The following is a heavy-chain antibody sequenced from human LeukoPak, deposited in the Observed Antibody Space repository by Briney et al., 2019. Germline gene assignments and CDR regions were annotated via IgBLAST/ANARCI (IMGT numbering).Heavy chain of an antibody. CDR1: GYTFTSYG. CDR2: ISAYNGNT. CDR3: AREGIQLWLDLSY. V-gene: IGHV1-18*01. J-gene: IGHJ4*02. Sequence: GASVQVSFKASGYTFTSYGISWVRQAPGQGLEWMGWISAYNGNTHYSQRLQGRVTMTTDTSTSTAYMELMSLRSDDTAVYYCAREGIQLWLDLSYWGQGTLVTVSS. D-gene: IGHD5-18*01.